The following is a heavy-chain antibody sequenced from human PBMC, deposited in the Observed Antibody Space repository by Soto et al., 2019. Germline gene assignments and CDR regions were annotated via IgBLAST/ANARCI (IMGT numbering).Heavy chain of an antibody. CDR1: DFSLSPYW. Sequence: LRLSCAASDFSLSPYWMHWVRQVPGRGLEWVARLSSDGFGAAYADSVKGRFFISRDIARNTLSLQMNSLRADDTAVYYCARDLGGPDYWGRGTSVTVSS. CDR2: LSSDGFGA. V-gene: IGHV3-74*03. J-gene: IGHJ4*02. CDR3: ARDLGGPDY. D-gene: IGHD3-16*01.